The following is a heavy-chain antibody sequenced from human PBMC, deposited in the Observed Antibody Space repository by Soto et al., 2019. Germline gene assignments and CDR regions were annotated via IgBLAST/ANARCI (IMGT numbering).Heavy chain of an antibody. Sequence: QVQLVESGGGLVKPGGSLRLSCAASGFTFSDYYMSWIRQAPGKGLEWVSYISSSSSYTNYADSVKGRFTSSRDNAKNSLYLKMNSRRAEDTAVYYCARDQGKFGVVAATAHYGMDVWGQGTTVTVSS. CDR2: ISSSSSYT. V-gene: IGHV3-11*06. D-gene: IGHD2-15*01. J-gene: IGHJ6*02. CDR3: ARDQGKFGVVAATAHYGMDV. CDR1: GFTFSDYY.